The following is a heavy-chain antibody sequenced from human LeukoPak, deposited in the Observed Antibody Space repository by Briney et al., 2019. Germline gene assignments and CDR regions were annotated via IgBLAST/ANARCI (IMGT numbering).Heavy chain of an antibody. J-gene: IGHJ4*02. CDR1: GFTFSSYS. D-gene: IGHD7-27*01. V-gene: IGHV3-21*04. Sequence: GGSLRLSCAASGFTFSSYSMTWVRQAPGKGLEWVSSFTSRSRTIYYADSVKGRFTISRDNSKNTVYLQMNSLRVEDTAVYYCARDLRVAGDRDSWGRGTLVTVSS. CDR3: ARDLRVAGDRDS. CDR2: FTSRSRTI.